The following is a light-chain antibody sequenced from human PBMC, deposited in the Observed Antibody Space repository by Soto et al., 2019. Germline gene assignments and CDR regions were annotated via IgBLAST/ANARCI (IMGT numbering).Light chain of an antibody. CDR3: QQYGSSPLYS. V-gene: IGKV3-20*01. CDR2: GAS. Sequence: IVLTQSPGTLSLSPGERATLSCRTSQTVSSAYLAWYKQKPGQAPRLLIYGASSRATGIPDRFSGSGSGTDFTLTISRLEPEDSAVYYCQQYGSSPLYSFGQGTKVDIK. CDR1: QTVSSAY. J-gene: IGKJ2*01.